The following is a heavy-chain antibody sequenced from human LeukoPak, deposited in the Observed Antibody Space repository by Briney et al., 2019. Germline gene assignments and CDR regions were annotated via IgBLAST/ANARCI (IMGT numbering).Heavy chain of an antibody. CDR2: ISSSSSYI. CDR1: GFTFRSYS. CDR3: ARNGDRPTYYFDY. V-gene: IGHV3-21*01. Sequence: GGSLRLSCAASGFTFRSYSMNWVRQAPGKGLEWVSSISSSSSYIYYADSVKGRFTISRDNAKNSLYLQMDSLRAEDTAVYYCARNGDRPTYYFDYWGQGTLVTVSS. J-gene: IGHJ4*02. D-gene: IGHD4-17*01.